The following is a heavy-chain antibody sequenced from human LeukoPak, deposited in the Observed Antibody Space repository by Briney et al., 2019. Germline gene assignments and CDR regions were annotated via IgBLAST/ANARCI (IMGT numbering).Heavy chain of an antibody. V-gene: IGHV4-31*11. CDR3: ASSPMTKLRAAFDI. D-gene: IGHD3-22*01. Sequence: SETLSLTCAVSGGSISSGAYYFNWIRQHPGRGLEWIGYINYSGSTYYNPSLKSRVMLSVDTSKNHFSLKLSSVTAADTAVYYCASSPMTKLRAAFDIWGQGTMVTVSS. CDR1: GGSISSGAYY. J-gene: IGHJ3*02. CDR2: INYSGST.